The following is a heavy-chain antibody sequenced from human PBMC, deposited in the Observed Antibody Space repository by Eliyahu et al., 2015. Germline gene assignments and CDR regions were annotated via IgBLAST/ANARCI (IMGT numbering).Heavy chain of an antibody. V-gene: IGHV5-51*01. CDR1: GYSFTXXW. D-gene: IGHD6-13*01. Sequence: EVQLVQSGAEVKKPGESLKISXKXSGYSFTXXWIGWXRQMPGKGLEWMGIIYPGDSDTRYSPSFQGQVTISADKSISTAXLQWSSLKASDTAMYYCARLGSSXWYDMAEDFDYWGQGTLVTVSS. J-gene: IGHJ4*02. CDR3: ARLGSSXWYDMAEDFDY. CDR2: IYPGDSDT.